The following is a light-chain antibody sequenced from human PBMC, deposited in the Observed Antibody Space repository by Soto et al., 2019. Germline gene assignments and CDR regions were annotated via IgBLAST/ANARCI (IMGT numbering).Light chain of an antibody. CDR1: QSISTY. CDR2: AAS. J-gene: IGKJ5*01. CDR3: QHSFCTLVT. Sequence: DIQMTQSPSSLSASVGDRATITCRASQSISTYLNWYQQKPGQAPRLLIYAASSLPSGVPSRCSGSGSGTEFTLTISKLQHDVFATYYCQHSFCTLVTFGQGTRLEIK. V-gene: IGKV1-39*01.